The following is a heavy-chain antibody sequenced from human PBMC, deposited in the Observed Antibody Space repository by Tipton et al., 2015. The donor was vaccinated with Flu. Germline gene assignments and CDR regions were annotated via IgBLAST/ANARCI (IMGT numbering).Heavy chain of an antibody. CDR3: ARGGRRGMVRGVIITNWFGP. V-gene: IGHV4-39*01. CDR1: GGSISSSSYY. D-gene: IGHD3-10*01. J-gene: IGHJ5*02. Sequence: TLSLTCTVSGGSISSSSYYWGWIRQPPGKGLEWIGSIYYSGSTYYNPSLKSRVTISVDTSKNQFSLKLSSVTAADTTVYYCARGGRRGMVRGVIITNWFGPWGQGTLVTVSS. CDR2: IYYSGST.